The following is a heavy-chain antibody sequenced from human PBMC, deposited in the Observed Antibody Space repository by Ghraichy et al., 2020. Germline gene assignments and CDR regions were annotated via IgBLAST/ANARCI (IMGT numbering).Heavy chain of an antibody. V-gene: IGHV4-4*07. CDR2: IYTTGST. CDR3: ARGVSYFDL. CDR1: GGSISGDF. Sequence: GSLRLSCTASGGSISGDFWSWIRQPAGKGLEWIGRIYTTGSTNYNPSLKSRLTMSVDTSKNQFSLKLSSATAADTAVYYCARGVSYFDLGGRGTLVTVSS. J-gene: IGHJ2*01.